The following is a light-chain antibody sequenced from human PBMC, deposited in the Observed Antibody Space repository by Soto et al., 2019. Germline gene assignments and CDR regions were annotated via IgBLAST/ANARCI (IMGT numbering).Light chain of an antibody. Sequence: DIVMTQSPDSLPVSLGERATINCKSSQSVLYSSSSKNCLVWYQQKPGQPPKVLIYWASTRDSGVPDRVSGSGSGTYFTLTISNLQAEDVAVYYWLQHCNSPYTFGHGAKLEI. J-gene: IGKJ2*01. V-gene: IGKV4-1*01. CDR1: QSVLYSSSSKNC. CDR3: LQHCNSPYT. CDR2: WAS.